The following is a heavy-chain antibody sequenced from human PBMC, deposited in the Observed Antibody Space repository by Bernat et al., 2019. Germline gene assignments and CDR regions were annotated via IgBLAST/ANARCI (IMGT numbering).Heavy chain of an antibody. CDR3: AKIESGYDYRSFDI. CDR2: ISYDGSNK. CDR1: GFTFSSYG. V-gene: IGHV3-30*18. Sequence: QVQLVESGGGVVQPGRSLRLSCAASGFTFSSYGMHWVRQAPGKGLEWVAVISYDGSNKYYADSVKGRFTISRDNSKHTLYLQMNSLRAEDTAVYYCAKIESGYDYRSFDIWGQGTMVTVSS. J-gene: IGHJ3*02. D-gene: IGHD5-12*01.